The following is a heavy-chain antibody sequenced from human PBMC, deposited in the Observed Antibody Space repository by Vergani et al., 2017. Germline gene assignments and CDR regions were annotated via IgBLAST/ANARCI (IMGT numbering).Heavy chain of an antibody. CDR2: ISGSGGST. D-gene: IGHD5-12*01. Sequence: EVQLLESGGGLVQPGGSLRLSCAASGFTFNHYAMNWVRQAPGKGRRWVSGISGSGGSTYYAGSVKGRFTISRDSSKNTLYLQMNSLSAGDTAVYYCAKANPRNSGYDYLYYYHAMDVWGQGTTVTVSS. J-gene: IGHJ6*02. CDR3: AKANPRNSGYDYLYYYHAMDV. CDR1: GFTFNHYA. V-gene: IGHV3-23*01.